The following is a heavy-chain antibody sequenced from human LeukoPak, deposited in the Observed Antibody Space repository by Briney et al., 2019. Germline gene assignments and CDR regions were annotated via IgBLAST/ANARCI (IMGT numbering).Heavy chain of an antibody. CDR3: ARQGGGSGSNNLFRP. CDR1: GYSFTTYW. V-gene: IGHV5-51*01. J-gene: IGHJ5*02. Sequence: PGESLKISCETSGYSFTTYWIGWVRQMPGTGLEWVGAIYPDDSDTRYSPSFQGQVAISADKPVRTAYLQWSSLKASDTAMYYCARQGGGSGSNNLFRPWGQGTLVTVSS. CDR2: IYPDDSDT. D-gene: IGHD3-10*01.